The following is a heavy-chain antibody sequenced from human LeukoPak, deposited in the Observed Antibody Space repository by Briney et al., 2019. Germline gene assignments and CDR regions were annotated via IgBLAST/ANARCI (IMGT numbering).Heavy chain of an antibody. CDR3: ARVSSIAAAGTTDY. CDR1: GFTFSDYY. V-gene: IGHV3-11*06. D-gene: IGHD6-13*01. CDR2: TSSSSTDT. Sequence: PGGSLRLSCAASGFTFSDYYMSWIRQAPGKGPEGVSYTSSSSTDTNYADSVKGRFTISRDNTKNSLYLQMNSLRAEDTAVYYCARVSSIAAAGTTDYWAQGTLVTASS. J-gene: IGHJ4*02.